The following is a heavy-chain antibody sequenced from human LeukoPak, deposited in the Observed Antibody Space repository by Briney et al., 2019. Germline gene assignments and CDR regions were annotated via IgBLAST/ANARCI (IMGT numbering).Heavy chain of an antibody. Sequence: PGGSLRLSCAASGFTFSSYSMNWVRQAPGKGLEWVSYISSSSSTIYYADSVKGRFTISRDNAKNSLYLQMNSLRAEDTAVYYCARGSYTMVRGAPWNVWGQGTTVTVSS. CDR2: ISSSSSTI. J-gene: IGHJ6*02. CDR1: GFTFSSYS. V-gene: IGHV3-48*04. CDR3: ARGSYTMVRGAPWNV. D-gene: IGHD3-10*01.